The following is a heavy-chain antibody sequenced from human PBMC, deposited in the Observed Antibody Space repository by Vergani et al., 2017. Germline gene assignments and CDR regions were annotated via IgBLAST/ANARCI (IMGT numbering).Heavy chain of an antibody. CDR1: GFTFSSYS. CDR3: ARRGCTSCYSNWFDP. CDR2: ISSSSSYI. Sequence: EVQLVESGGGLVKPGGSLRLSCAASGFTFSSYSMNWVRQAPGKGLEWVSSISSSSSYIYYADSVKGRFTISRDNAKNSLYLQMNSLRAEDTAVYYCARRGCTSCYSNWFDPWSQGTLVTVSS. V-gene: IGHV3-21*01. D-gene: IGHD2-2*02. J-gene: IGHJ5*02.